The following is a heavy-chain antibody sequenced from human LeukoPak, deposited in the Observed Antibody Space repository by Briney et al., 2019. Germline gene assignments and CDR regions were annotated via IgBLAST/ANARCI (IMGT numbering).Heavy chain of an antibody. CDR1: GFTLSDVW. J-gene: IGHJ4*02. V-gene: IGHV3-7*01. Sequence: PGGSLRLSCAASGFTLSDVWMSWVRQAPGKGLAWVANIRQDGSEIHYVDSVKGRFTISRDNAKNSLYLQMNSLRAEDTAVYYCARGSRLHFYGRTQEHFDTWGQGTLVTVSS. D-gene: IGHD3-10*01. CDR3: ARGSRLHFYGRTQEHFDT. CDR2: IRQDGSEI.